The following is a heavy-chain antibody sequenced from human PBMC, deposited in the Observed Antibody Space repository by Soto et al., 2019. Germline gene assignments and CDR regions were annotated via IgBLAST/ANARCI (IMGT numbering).Heavy chain of an antibody. CDR3: TRFVAPIAAAGTGGVT. V-gene: IGHV3-73*01. D-gene: IGHD6-13*01. CDR1: GFTFSGSA. CDR2: IRSKANSYAT. Sequence: GGSLRLSCAASGFTFSGSAMHWVRQASGKGLEWVGRIRSKANSYATAYAASVKGRFTISRDDSKNTAYLQMNSLKTEDTAVYYCTRFVAPIAAAGTGGVTWGQGTLVTVSS. J-gene: IGHJ5*02.